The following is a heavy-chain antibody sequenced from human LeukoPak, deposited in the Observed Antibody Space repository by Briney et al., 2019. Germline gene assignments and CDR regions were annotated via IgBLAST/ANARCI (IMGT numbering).Heavy chain of an antibody. CDR1: GFTFSSYG. D-gene: IGHD5-12*01. J-gene: IGHJ6*03. Sequence: GGSLRLSCAAPGFTFSSYGMHWVRQAPGKGLEWVAFIRYDGSNKYYADSVKGRFTISRGNSKNTLYLQMKSLRAEDTAVYYCAKGGGYEAQYYYYYLDVWGKGTTVTISS. V-gene: IGHV3-30*02. CDR2: IRYDGSNK. CDR3: AKGGGYEAQYYYYYLDV.